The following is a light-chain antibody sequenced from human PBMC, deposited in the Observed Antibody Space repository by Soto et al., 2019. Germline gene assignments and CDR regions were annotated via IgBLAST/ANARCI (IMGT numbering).Light chain of an antibody. J-gene: IGKJ4*01. Sequence: DIQLTQSPSFLSASVGDRVTITCRASQGISNYLAWYQQKPGKAPKLLIYAASTLQSGVPARFSGSGSGAEFTITISILQPEDFATYHCQQLNSYPFTFGGGTKVEIK. CDR3: QQLNSYPFT. CDR1: QGISNY. CDR2: AAS. V-gene: IGKV1-9*01.